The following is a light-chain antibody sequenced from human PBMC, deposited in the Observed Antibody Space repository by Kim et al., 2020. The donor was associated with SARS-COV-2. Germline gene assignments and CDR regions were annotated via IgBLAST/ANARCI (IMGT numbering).Light chain of an antibody. CDR1: QSVRSD. CDR2: GAY. Sequence: AVPPVATATRASRASQSVRSDLAWYQQNPGKAPRPLSYGAYDRAKGTPASLSGCGAGTEGTVFISSLQSEDSEDYDGQQYKNRWTFGQGTKVDIK. CDR3: QQYKNRWT. J-gene: IGKJ1*01. V-gene: IGKV3-15*01.